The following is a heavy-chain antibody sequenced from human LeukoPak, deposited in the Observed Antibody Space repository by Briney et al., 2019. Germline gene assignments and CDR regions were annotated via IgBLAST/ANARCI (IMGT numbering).Heavy chain of an antibody. CDR2: IYYSGST. J-gene: IGHJ6*02. Sequence: SETLSLTCTVSGGSISSYYWSWIRQPPGKGLEWIGYIYYSGSTNYNPSLKSRVTISVDTSKNQFSLKLSSVTAADTAVYYCARSITAPAAISGSRGMDVWGQGTTVTVSS. V-gene: IGHV4-59*01. CDR1: GGSISSYY. CDR3: ARSITAPAAISGSRGMDV. D-gene: IGHD2-2*01.